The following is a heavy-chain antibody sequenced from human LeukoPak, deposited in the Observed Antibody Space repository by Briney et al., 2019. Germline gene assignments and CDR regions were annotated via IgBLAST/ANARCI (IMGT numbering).Heavy chain of an antibody. J-gene: IGHJ4*02. Sequence: PGGSLRLSCAASGFTFSSYAMSWVRQAPGRGLEGVSSISGSGGSTYYADSVKGRFTISRDTSKATLYLQMNSLRAEDTAVYYCAKDQNVVVVVVDYWGQGTLVTVSS. CDR3: AKDQNVVVVVVDY. D-gene: IGHD2-15*01. CDR2: ISGSGGST. V-gene: IGHV3-23*01. CDR1: GFTFSSYA.